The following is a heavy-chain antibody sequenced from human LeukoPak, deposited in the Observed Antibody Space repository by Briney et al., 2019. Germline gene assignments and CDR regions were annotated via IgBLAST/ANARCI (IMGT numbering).Heavy chain of an antibody. V-gene: IGHV1-46*01. CDR1: GYTFTGYY. CDR2: INPSGGST. CDR3: ARAGYCSGGSCYSRDNWFDP. J-gene: IGHJ5*02. Sequence: ASVTVSCKASGYTFTGYYMHWVRQAPGQGLEWMGIINPSGGSTSYAQKFQGRVTMTRDMSTSTVYMELSSLRSEDTAVYYCARAGYCSGGSCYSRDNWFDPWGQGTLVTVSS. D-gene: IGHD2-15*01.